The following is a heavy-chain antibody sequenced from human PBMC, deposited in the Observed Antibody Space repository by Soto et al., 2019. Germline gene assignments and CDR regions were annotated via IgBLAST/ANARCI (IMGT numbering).Heavy chain of an antibody. V-gene: IGHV4-31*03. J-gene: IGHJ4*02. Sequence: PSETLSLTCTVSGGSISSGGYYWSWIRQHPGKGLEWIGYIYYSGSTYYNPSLKSRVTISVDTSKNQFSLKLSSVTAADTAVYYCARDMRVGTSYYFDYWGQGTLVTV. CDR3: ARDMRVGTSYYFDY. CDR2: IYYSGST. CDR1: GGSISSGGYY. D-gene: IGHD3-22*01.